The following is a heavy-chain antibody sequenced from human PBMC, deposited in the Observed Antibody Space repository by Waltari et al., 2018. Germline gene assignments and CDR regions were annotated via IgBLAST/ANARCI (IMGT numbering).Heavy chain of an antibody. Sequence: QLLLQASGPGLVTPSETLSLTCTVSGGSINRSHYYWGWVRQSPGKGLEWIASIYYSGRAYYNPTLESRLTISGDTSKNQFSLRLYSVTAADTAVYYCARHWKRNGYRFDPWGQGTRVTVSS. V-gene: IGHV4-39*01. CDR3: ARHWKRNGYRFDP. CDR1: GGSINRSHYY. D-gene: IGHD5-12*01. J-gene: IGHJ5*02. CDR2: IYYSGRA.